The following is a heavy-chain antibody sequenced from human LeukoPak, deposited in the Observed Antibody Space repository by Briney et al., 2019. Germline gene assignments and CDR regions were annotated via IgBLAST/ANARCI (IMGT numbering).Heavy chain of an antibody. CDR2: IHPNSGGT. J-gene: IGHJ5*02. D-gene: IGHD5-24*01. Sequence: ASVTVSCKASGYTFTGYYFHWVRQAPGQGLDWMGWIHPNSGGTNSAQRFQDRVTITRDTSISTAYMELRRLRSDDAAVYYCATNVWPELPLDPWGQGTLVTVSS. CDR3: ATNVWPELPLDP. CDR1: GYTFTGYY. V-gene: IGHV1-2*02.